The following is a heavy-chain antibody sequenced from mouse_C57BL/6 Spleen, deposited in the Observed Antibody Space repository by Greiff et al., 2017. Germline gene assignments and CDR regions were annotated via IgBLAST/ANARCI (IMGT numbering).Heavy chain of an antibody. V-gene: IGHV1-42*01. CDR1: GYSFTGYY. Sequence: VQLQQSGPELVKPGASVKISCKASGYSFTGYYMNWVKQSPEKSLEWIGEINPSTGGTTYNQKFKAKATLTVDKSSSTAYMQLKSLTSEDSAVYYCASGDYDYYWGQGTTLTVSS. D-gene: IGHD2-4*01. J-gene: IGHJ2*01. CDR2: INPSTGGT. CDR3: ASGDYDYY.